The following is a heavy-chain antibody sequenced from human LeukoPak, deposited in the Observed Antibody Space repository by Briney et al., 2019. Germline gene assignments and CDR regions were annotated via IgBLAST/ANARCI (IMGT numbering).Heavy chain of an antibody. CDR3: ARGPLEYCSGGTCYSGRNWFDP. J-gene: IGHJ5*02. CDR1: GYTFTGYF. CDR2: INPNSGGT. D-gene: IGHD2-15*01. Sequence: ASVKVSCKASGYTFTGYFMHWVRQAPGQGLEWMGWINPNSGGTNYAQKFQGRVTMTRDTSISTAYMELSRLGSDDTAVYYWARGPLEYCSGGTCYSGRNWFDPWGQGTLVTVSS. V-gene: IGHV1-2*02.